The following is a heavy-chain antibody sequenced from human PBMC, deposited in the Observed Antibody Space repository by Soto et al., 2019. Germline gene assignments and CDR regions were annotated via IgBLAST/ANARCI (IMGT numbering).Heavy chain of an antibody. D-gene: IGHD1-26*01. J-gene: IGHJ4*02. CDR3: ARPSGSYLYYFDY. CDR1: GGSISSGGYS. Sequence: PSETLSLTCAVSGGSISSGGYSWSWIRQPPGKGLEWIGYMYHSGSTYYNPSLKSRVTISIDRSKNQFSLKLSSVTAADTAVYYCARPSGSYLYYFDYWGQGTLVTVSS. CDR2: MYHSGST. V-gene: IGHV4-30-2*01.